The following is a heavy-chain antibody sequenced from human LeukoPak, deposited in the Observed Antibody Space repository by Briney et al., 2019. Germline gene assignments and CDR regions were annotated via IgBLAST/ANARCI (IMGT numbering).Heavy chain of an antibody. D-gene: IGHD2-15*01. Sequence: GGSLRLSCAASGFTFSSYAMSWVRQAPGKGLEWVSAISGSGGSTYYADSVKGRFTLSRDNSKNTLYLQMNSLRAEDTAVYYCAKELFVCSSGSCDSSYYGMDVWGQGTTVTVSS. CDR1: GFTFSSYA. CDR2: ISGSGGST. V-gene: IGHV3-23*01. J-gene: IGHJ6*02. CDR3: AKELFVCSSGSCDSSYYGMDV.